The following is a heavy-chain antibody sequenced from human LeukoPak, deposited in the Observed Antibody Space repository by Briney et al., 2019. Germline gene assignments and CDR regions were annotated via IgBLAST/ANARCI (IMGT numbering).Heavy chain of an antibody. Sequence: GRSLRHSCAASGFTFSRYGMHWVRQAPGKGLEWVTAISYDGSNKYYADSVKGRSTISRDNSKNTLYVQMNSLRAEDTAVYYCAKEGYSRGYYSYYYMDVWGKGTTVTVSS. D-gene: IGHD6-13*01. V-gene: IGHV3-30*04. CDR1: GFTFSRYG. CDR2: ISYDGSNK. J-gene: IGHJ6*03. CDR3: AKEGYSRGYYSYYYMDV.